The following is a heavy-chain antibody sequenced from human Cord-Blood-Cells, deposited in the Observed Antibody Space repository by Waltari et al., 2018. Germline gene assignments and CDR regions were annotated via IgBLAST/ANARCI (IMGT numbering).Heavy chain of an antibody. CDR1: GYTSTSYA. D-gene: IGHD6-6*01. CDR2: INACNGNT. Sequence: QVQLVQSGAEVKKPGASAKVSCKASGYTSTSYAMHWVRQAPGQRLEWMGWINACNGNTKYSQKFQGRVTITRDTSASTAYMELSSLRSEDTAVYYCARVSIAARPGGFDPWGQGTLVTVSS. V-gene: IGHV1-3*01. J-gene: IGHJ5*02. CDR3: ARVSIAARPGGFDP.